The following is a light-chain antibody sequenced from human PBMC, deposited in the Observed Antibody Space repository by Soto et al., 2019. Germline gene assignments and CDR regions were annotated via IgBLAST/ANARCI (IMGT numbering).Light chain of an antibody. CDR2: AAS. CDR3: QQYNSYPIT. V-gene: IGKV1D-16*01. J-gene: IGKJ5*01. CDR1: QGLSSW. Sequence: DSQMTQSPSSLSASVGDRVTITCRASQGLSSWLAWYQQKPEEAPKSLIYAASRLESGVPSRFSGSGSGTDFALTISSLQPEDFATYYCQQYNSYPITFGQGTRLEIK.